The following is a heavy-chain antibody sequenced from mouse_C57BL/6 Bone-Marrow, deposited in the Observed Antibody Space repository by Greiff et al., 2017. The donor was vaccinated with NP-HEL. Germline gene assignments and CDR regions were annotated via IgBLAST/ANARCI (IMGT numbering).Heavy chain of an antibody. J-gene: IGHJ4*01. CDR2: IDPSDSYT. CDR3: ATLITTVVEAMDY. V-gene: IGHV1-69*01. D-gene: IGHD1-1*01. Sequence: QVQLQQPGAELVMPGASVKLSCKASGYTFTSYWMHWVKQRPGQGLEWIGEIDPSDSYTNYNQKFKGKSTLTVDKSSSTAYMKLSSLTSEDSAVYYCATLITTVVEAMDYWGQGTSVTVSS. CDR1: GYTFTSYW.